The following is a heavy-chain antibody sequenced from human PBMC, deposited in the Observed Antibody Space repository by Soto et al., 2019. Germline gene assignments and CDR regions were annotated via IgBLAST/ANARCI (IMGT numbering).Heavy chain of an antibody. CDR2: IIPILGIA. CDR3: ARVRCSSTSCYSDFDY. J-gene: IGHJ4*02. Sequence: GASVKVSCKASGGTFSSYTISWVRQAPGQGLEWMGRIIPILGIANYAQKFQGRVTITADKSTSTAYMELSSLRSEDTAVYYCARVRCSSTSCYSDFDYWGQGTLVTVSS. CDR1: GGTFSSYT. V-gene: IGHV1-69*02. D-gene: IGHD2-2*01.